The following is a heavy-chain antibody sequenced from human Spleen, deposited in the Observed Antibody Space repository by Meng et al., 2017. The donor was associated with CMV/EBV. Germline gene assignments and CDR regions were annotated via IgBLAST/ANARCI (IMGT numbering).Heavy chain of an antibody. CDR1: GFTFGSYS. CDR3: ARDYCISKTCFGMVV. Sequence: GESLKISCAASGFTFGSYSMNWVRQAPGKGLEWVSVISSRSNYIYYADSVKGRFTISRDTAKNSLYLQMNSLRVEDTAVYYCARDYCISKTCFGMVVWGQGTTVTVSS. J-gene: IGHJ6*02. CDR2: ISSRSNYI. V-gene: IGHV3-21*01. D-gene: IGHD2-2*01.